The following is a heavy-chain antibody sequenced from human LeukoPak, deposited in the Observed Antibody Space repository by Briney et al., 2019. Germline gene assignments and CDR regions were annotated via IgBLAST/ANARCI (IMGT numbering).Heavy chain of an antibody. CDR1: GFTFSSYG. V-gene: IGHV3-33*01. CDR2: IWYDGSNK. Sequence: QTGGSLRLSCAASGFTFSSYGMHWVRQAPGKGLEWVAVIWYDGSNKYYADSVKGRFTISRDNAKNSLYLQMNSLRAEDTAVYYCARDNRGFNGYPRLDYWGQGTLVTVSS. D-gene: IGHD5-12*01. CDR3: ARDNRGFNGYPRLDY. J-gene: IGHJ4*02.